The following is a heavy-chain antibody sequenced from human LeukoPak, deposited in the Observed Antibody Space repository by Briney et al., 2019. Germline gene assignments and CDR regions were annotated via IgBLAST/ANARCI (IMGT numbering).Heavy chain of an antibody. CDR1: GLPIADFA. D-gene: IGHD6-13*01. CDR2: VSGSGGST. CDR3: AKVPGPDYSSSCFDY. Sequence: GGSLRLSCVASGLPIADFAMHWVRQAPGKGLEWVSAVSGSGGSTYYADSVKGRFTISRDNSKNTLYLQMNSLRAEDTAVYYCAKVPGPDYSSSCFDYWGQGTLVTVSS. J-gene: IGHJ4*02. V-gene: IGHV3-23*01.